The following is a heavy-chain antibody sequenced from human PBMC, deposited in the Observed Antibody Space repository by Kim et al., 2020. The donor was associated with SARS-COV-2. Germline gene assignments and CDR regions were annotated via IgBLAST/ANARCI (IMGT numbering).Heavy chain of an antibody. CDR2: ISGSGGST. J-gene: IGHJ4*02. D-gene: IGHD3-3*01. CDR3: AKDGRITIFGVVITQTYYFDY. V-gene: IGHV3-23*01. CDR1: GFTFSSYA. Sequence: GGSLRLSCAASGFTFSSYAMSWVRQAPGKGLEWVSAISGSGGSTYYADSVKGRFTISRDNSKNTLYLQMNSLRAEDTAVYYCAKDGRITIFGVVITQTYYFDYGGQGTLVTVSS.